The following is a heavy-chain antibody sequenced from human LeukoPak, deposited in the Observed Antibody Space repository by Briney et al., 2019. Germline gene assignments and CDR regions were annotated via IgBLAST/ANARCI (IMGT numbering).Heavy chain of an antibody. V-gene: IGHV4-61*01. J-gene: IGHJ4*02. CDR3: ARYSGWYGGADY. CDR2: IFYSGST. D-gene: IGHD6-19*01. CDR1: GGSISSDLYY. Sequence: SETLSLTCTVSGGSISSDLYYWNWIRQPPGKGLEWIGYIFYSGSTNYNPSLKSRVTISVDTSKNQFSLKLSSVTAADTAVYYCARYSGWYGGADYWGQGTLVIVSS.